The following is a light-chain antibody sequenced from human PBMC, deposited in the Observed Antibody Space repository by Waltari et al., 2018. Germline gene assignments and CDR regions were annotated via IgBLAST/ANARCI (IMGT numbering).Light chain of an antibody. V-gene: IGKV3-11*01. J-gene: IGKJ4*01. CDR3: QQRRNWPPLT. CDR2: DAS. CDR1: QSVSSSY. Sequence: EIVLTQSPGTLSLSPGERATLSCRASQSVSSSYLAWYQQKPGQAPRLLIYDASNRATGIPARFSGSGSGTDFTLTISSLEPEDFALYYCQQRRNWPPLTFGGGTKVE.